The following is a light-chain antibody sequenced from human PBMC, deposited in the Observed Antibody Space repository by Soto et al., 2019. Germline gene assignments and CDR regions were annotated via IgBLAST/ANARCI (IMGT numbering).Light chain of an antibody. CDR3: SSYAGSNNFVV. Sequence: QSVLTQPPSASGSPGQSVTISCTGTSGDVGAYNYVSWYQQHPGKAPKLMIYEVSKRPSGVPDRFSGSKSGNTASLTVSGLQAEDEADYYCSSYAGSNNFVVFGGGTKLTVL. V-gene: IGLV2-8*01. CDR1: SGDVGAYNY. J-gene: IGLJ2*01. CDR2: EVS.